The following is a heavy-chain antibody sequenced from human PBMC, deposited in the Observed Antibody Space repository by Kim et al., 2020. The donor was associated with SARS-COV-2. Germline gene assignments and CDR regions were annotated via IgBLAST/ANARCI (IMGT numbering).Heavy chain of an antibody. CDR3: ARGPQP. V-gene: IGHV3-7*03. Sequence: GGSLRLSCAASGFTFSSHWMSWVRQAPGKGLECVANINPDGSLKYHVDSVKGRFTISRDNAKNSLYLQMNSLRAEDTAVYYCARGPQPWGGGTLVTVSS. CDR1: GFTFSSHW. J-gene: IGHJ5*02. CDR2: INPDGSLK.